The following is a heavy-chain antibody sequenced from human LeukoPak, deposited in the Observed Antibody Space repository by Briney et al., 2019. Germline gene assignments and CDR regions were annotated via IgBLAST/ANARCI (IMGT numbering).Heavy chain of an antibody. CDR1: GVTVGSNT. Sequence: RGSLRLSCAPSGVTVGSNTMSWVRQAPGKGLEWVSIIYSGGSTSYADSVKGRFTISRDNSKNTLYLQMNSLRTEDTAVYYCARGGCYFDISGYCFYWGQGTLVTVSS. D-gene: IGHD3-22*01. J-gene: IGHJ4*02. V-gene: IGHV3-66*01. CDR2: IYSGGST. CDR3: ARGGCYFDISGYCFY.